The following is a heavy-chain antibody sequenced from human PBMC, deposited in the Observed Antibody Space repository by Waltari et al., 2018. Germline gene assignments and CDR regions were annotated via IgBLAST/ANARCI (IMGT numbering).Heavy chain of an antibody. CDR1: GGSFSGYY. V-gene: IGHV4-34*01. CDR2: LHHTGST. Sequence: VQLQQWGAGLLKPSETLSLTCAVYGGSFSGYYWSWIRQPPGKGWGGFVELHHTGSTNFNPSLNGRVTISVDTSKNQFSLKLSSVTAADTAVFYCARRVRIAAAGYYFDYWGQGTLVTVSS. D-gene: IGHD6-13*01. J-gene: IGHJ4*02. CDR3: ARRVRIAAAGYYFDY.